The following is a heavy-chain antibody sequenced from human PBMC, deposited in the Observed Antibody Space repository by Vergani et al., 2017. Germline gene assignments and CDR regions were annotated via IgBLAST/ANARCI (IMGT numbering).Heavy chain of an antibody. Sequence: QVQLQESGPGLVKPSQTLSLTCTVSGGSISSGGYYWSWIRQHPGKGLEWIGYIYYSGSTYYNPSLKSRVTISVDTSKNQFSLKLSSVTAADTAVYYCARGPSDDDFWSGYYKGNWFDPWGQGTLVTVSS. D-gene: IGHD3-3*01. CDR1: GGSISSGGYY. CDR2: IYYSGST. V-gene: IGHV4-31*03. CDR3: ARGPSDDDFWSGYYKGNWFDP. J-gene: IGHJ5*02.